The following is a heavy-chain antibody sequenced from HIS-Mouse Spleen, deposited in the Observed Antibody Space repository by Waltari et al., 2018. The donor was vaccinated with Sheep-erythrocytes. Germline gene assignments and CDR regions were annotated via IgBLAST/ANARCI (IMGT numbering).Heavy chain of an antibody. CDR1: GFTFSSYS. CDR2: MSGSSSYI. CDR3: ARVASGATFDY. V-gene: IGHV3-21*01. Sequence: EVQLVESGGGLVEPGGSLRLSCAASGFTFSSYSMNWVRQAPGKGLGGVYTMSGSSSYIYYADSVKGRFTSSRDNAKNSLYLQMNSLRAEDTAVYYCARVASGATFDYWGQGTLVTVSS. D-gene: IGHD1-26*01. J-gene: IGHJ4*02.